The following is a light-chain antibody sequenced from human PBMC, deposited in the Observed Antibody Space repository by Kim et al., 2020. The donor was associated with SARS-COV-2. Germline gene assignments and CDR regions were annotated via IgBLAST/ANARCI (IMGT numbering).Light chain of an antibody. V-gene: IGLV3-21*04. CDR2: SDR. Sequence: PEQKAAITCGGNRIGTEGVHGYQQRPGQAPVVVIYSDRERPSGIPERFSGSNSGSTATLTLSGVEAGDEADYYCQVWDSNSDHVVFGGGTQLTVL. CDR1: RIGTEG. J-gene: IGLJ3*02. CDR3: QVWDSNSDHVV.